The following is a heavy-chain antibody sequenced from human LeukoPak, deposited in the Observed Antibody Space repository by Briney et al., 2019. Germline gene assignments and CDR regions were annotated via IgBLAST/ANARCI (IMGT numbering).Heavy chain of an antibody. Sequence: PGGSLRLSCAASGFTVGSNYMSWVRQAPGKGLEWVAVISYDGSNKYYADSVKGRFTISRDNAKNTLYLQMNSLRAEDTAVYYCARGQPSYSSSIDYWGQGTLVTVSS. CDR3: ARGQPSYSSSIDY. D-gene: IGHD6-6*01. V-gene: IGHV3-30-3*01. CDR1: GFTVGSNY. J-gene: IGHJ4*02. CDR2: ISYDGSNK.